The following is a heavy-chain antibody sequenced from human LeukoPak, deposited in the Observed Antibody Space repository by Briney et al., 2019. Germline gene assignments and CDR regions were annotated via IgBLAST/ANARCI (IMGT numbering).Heavy chain of an antibody. J-gene: IGHJ4*02. Sequence: GGSLRLSCAASGITFSSYSMNWVRQAPGKGLEWVSSISSSSSYIYYADSVKGRFTISRDNAKNSLYLQMNSLRAEDTAVYYCARVLTTVTRNFDYWGQGTLVTVSS. D-gene: IGHD4-17*01. CDR1: GITFSSYS. CDR2: ISSSSSYI. CDR3: ARVLTTVTRNFDY. V-gene: IGHV3-21*01.